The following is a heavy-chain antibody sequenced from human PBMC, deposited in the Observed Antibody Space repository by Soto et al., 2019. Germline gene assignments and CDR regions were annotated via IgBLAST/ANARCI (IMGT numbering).Heavy chain of an antibody. CDR2: IYYSGST. Sequence: SETLSLTCTVSGVSLSSGFYYWSWIRQHPGKGLEWIGYIYYSGSTYYKPSLKSRVTISVDTSKNQFSLKLSSVTAADTAVYYCARQHAMDVWGQGTTVTVSS. CDR1: GVSLSSGFYY. V-gene: IGHV4-31*03. J-gene: IGHJ6*02. CDR3: ARQHAMDV.